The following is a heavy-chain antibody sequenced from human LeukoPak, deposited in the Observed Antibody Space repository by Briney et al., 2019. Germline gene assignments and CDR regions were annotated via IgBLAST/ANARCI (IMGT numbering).Heavy chain of an antibody. CDR1: GFTFSSYA. Sequence: GGSLRLSCAASGFTFSSYAMNWVRQAPGKGLEWVSFISSSGGSTYYADSVKGRFTISRDNSKNTVYLQMNSLRAEDTAVYYCARGLRNTDTFDIWGQGTMVTVSS. CDR3: ARGLRNTDTFDI. CDR2: ISSSGGST. V-gene: IGHV3-23*01. J-gene: IGHJ3*02.